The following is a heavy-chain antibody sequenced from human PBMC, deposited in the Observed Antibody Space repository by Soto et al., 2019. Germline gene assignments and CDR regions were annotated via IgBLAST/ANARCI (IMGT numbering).Heavy chain of an antibody. CDR3: ARDEDNWNPFDY. CDR2: ISSSSSYI. Sequence: GGSLRLSCAASGFTFSSYSMNWVRQAPGKGLEWVSSISSSSSYIYYADSVKGRFTISRDNAKNSLYLQMNSLRAEDTAVYYCARDEDNWNPFDYWGQGTLVTVSS. V-gene: IGHV3-21*01. CDR1: GFTFSSYS. J-gene: IGHJ4*02. D-gene: IGHD1-20*01.